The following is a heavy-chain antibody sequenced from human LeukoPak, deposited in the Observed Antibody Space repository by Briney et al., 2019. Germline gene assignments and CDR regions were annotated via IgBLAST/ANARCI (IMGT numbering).Heavy chain of an antibody. CDR3: ARIGYSSTFDY. CDR2: INPNSGGT. V-gene: IGHV1-2*02. CDR1: GYTFTGYY. Sequence: ASVKVSCKASGYTFTGYYMHWVRQAPGQGLEWMGWINPNSGGTNYAQKVQGRVTMTRDTAITTVYMELSRLAFDDTAVYFCARIGYSSTFDYWGHGTLVTVSP. D-gene: IGHD6-13*01. J-gene: IGHJ4*01.